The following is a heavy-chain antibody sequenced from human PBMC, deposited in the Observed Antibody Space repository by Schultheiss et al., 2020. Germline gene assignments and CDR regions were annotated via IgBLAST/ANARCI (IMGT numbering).Heavy chain of an antibody. J-gene: IGHJ4*02. CDR3: TTGQTTVVTPGRGGDY. D-gene: IGHD4-23*01. V-gene: IGHV3-15*01. CDR2: IKSMPVGGTT. Sequence: GGSLRLSCAASGITFSNAWMSWVRQAPGKGLEWVGRIKSMPVGGTTDYAAPVKGRFTISRDDSKNTLYLQMSNLKTDDTAVYYCTTGQTTVVTPGRGGDYWGQGTLVTVSS. CDR1: GITFSNAW.